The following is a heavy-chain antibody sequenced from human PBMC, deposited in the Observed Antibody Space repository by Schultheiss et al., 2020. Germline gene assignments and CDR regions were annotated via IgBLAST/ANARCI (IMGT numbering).Heavy chain of an antibody. Sequence: ETLSLTCAVYGGSISSYYWSWIRQPPGKALEWLAHIFSNDEKSYSTSLKSRLTITKDTSKNQVVLTMTNMDPVDTATYYCAHRRASGSYFSHFDYWGQGTLVTVAS. D-gene: IGHD1-26*01. J-gene: IGHJ4*02. CDR1: GGSISSYYW. CDR2: IFSNDEK. V-gene: IGHV2-26*01. CDR3: AHRRASGSYFSHFDY.